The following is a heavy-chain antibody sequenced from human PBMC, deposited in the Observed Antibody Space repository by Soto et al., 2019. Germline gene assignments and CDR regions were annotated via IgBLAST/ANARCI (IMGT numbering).Heavy chain of an antibody. V-gene: IGHV2-26*01. Sequence: QVTLKESGPVLVNPTETLTLTCTVSGFSLSNARMGVSWIRQPPGKALEWLAHIFSNDEKSYSTSLKSRLTIYKDTYKSQVVLTMTNMDPVDTATYYCARATIVVVPGNWFDPWGQGTLVTVSS. D-gene: IGHD2-2*01. CDR1: GFSLSNARMG. J-gene: IGHJ5*02. CDR3: ARATIVVVPGNWFDP. CDR2: IFSNDEK.